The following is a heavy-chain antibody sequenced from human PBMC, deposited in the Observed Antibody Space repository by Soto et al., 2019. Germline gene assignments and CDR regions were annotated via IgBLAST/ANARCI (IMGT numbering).Heavy chain of an antibody. CDR2: IYYSGNA. D-gene: IGHD3-10*01. J-gene: IGHJ4*02. V-gene: IGHV4-31*03. Sequence: QVQLQESGPGLVKRSQTVSLTCTVSGGSISSAGYYWSWIRQLPGKGLEWIGFIYYSGNAFYNPSLKSRVAISLDTSKNQFSLKLSSVTAADTAVYFCARGELWWDFWGQGTLVTVSS. CDR1: GGSISSAGYY. CDR3: ARGELWWDF.